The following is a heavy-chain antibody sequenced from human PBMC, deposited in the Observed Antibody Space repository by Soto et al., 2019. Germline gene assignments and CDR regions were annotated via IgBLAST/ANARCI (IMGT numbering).Heavy chain of an antibody. CDR1: GGTFSSYT. CDR2: IIPILGIA. J-gene: IGHJ5*02. Sequence: QVQLVQSGAEVKKPGSSVKVSCKASGGTFSSYTISWVRQAPGQGIEWMGRIIPILGIANYAQKFQGRVTITADKSTRIDYMELSSLRSEDTAVYYCARDLRGVEPDATYNWFDPWGQGTMVTVAS. D-gene: IGHD2-2*01. CDR3: ARDLRGVEPDATYNWFDP. V-gene: IGHV1-69*08.